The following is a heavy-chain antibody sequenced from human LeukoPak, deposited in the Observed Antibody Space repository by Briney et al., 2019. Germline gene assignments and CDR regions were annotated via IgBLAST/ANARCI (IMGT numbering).Heavy chain of an antibody. D-gene: IGHD3-3*01. CDR2: ISYDGSNK. V-gene: IGHV3-30*18. J-gene: IGHJ6*02. CDR1: GFTFSSYG. Sequence: GGSLRLSCAASGFTFSSYGMHWVRQAPGKGLEWVAVISYDGSNKYYADSVKGRFTISRDNSKNTLYLQMNSLRAEDTAVYYCAKVLTYYDFWSGYFGTVDYYYYYGMDVWGQGTTVTVSS. CDR3: AKVLTYYDFWSGYFGTVDYYYYYGMDV.